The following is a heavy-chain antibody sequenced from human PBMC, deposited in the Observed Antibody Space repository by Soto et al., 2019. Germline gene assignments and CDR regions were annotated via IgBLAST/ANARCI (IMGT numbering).Heavy chain of an antibody. Sequence: QVQLQQWGAGLLKPSETLSLTCAVYGGSFSGYYWSWIRQPPGKGLEWIGEINHSGSTNYNPSFKSRVTISVDTSKNQFSLKLSSVTAADTAVYYCARVDHVDTAMVDYWGQGTLVTVSS. D-gene: IGHD5-18*01. J-gene: IGHJ4*02. CDR2: INHSGST. V-gene: IGHV4-34*01. CDR3: ARVDHVDTAMVDY. CDR1: GGSFSGYY.